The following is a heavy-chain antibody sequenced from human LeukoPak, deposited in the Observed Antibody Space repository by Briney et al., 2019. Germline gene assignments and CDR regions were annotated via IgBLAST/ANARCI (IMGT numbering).Heavy chain of an antibody. Sequence: SETLSLTCTVSGGSISTYYWNWIRQPPGKGLEWIGSISNSGSTYYNPSLKSRVIISVDTSNNQFSLKLTSVTAADTAVYYCARRITGTTSDSFDYWGQGTQVTVSS. D-gene: IGHD1-20*01. V-gene: IGHV4-59*05. CDR1: GGSISTYY. J-gene: IGHJ4*02. CDR2: ISNSGST. CDR3: ARRITGTTSDSFDY.